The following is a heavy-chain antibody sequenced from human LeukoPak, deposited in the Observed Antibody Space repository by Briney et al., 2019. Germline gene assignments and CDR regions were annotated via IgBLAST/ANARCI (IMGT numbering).Heavy chain of an antibody. CDR2: IHYSGST. D-gene: IGHD3-10*01. J-gene: IGHJ6*03. Sequence: SETLSLTCTVSGVSISSYYWSWIRQPPGKGLQWIGCIHYSGSTNYNPSLKSRVTISVDTSKNQFSLKPSSVTAADTAVYYCARTTMVRGTYYMDVWGKGTTVTISS. V-gene: IGHV4-59*01. CDR3: ARTTMVRGTYYMDV. CDR1: GVSISSYY.